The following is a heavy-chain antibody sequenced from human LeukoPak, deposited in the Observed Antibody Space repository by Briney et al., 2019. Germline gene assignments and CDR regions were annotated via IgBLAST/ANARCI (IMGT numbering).Heavy chain of an antibody. CDR1: GGSISSGSYY. V-gene: IGHV4-61*02. D-gene: IGHD1-26*01. J-gene: IGHJ4*02. CDR2: IYTSGST. Sequence: SETLSLTCTVSGGSISSGSYYWSWIRQLAGKGLEWIGRIYTSGSTNYNPSLKSRVTISVDTSKNQFSLKLSSVTAADTAVYYCASGIVSGSFDYWGQGTLVTVSS. CDR3: ASGIVSGSFDY.